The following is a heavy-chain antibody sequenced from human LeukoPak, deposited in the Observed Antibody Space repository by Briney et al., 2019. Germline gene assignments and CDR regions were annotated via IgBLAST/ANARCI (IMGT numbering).Heavy chain of an antibody. Sequence: ASVKVSCKASGYTFTGYYMHWARQAPGQGLEWMGWINPNSGGTNYAQKFQGRVTMTRDTSISTAYMELSRLRSDDTAVYYCARAGDSSGYYYVSFDYYYYGMDVWGQGTTVTVSS. CDR3: ARAGDSSGYYYVSFDYYYYGMDV. V-gene: IGHV1-2*02. J-gene: IGHJ6*02. CDR1: GYTFTGYY. D-gene: IGHD3-22*01. CDR2: INPNSGGT.